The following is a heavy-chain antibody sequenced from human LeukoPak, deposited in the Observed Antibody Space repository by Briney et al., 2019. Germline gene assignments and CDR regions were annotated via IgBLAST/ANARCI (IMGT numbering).Heavy chain of an antibody. Sequence: PGGSLRLSCSVSGFTFTSYAMSWVRQAPGKGLEWVSAIGAADGVALYADSVKGRFTISRDTSNNTLYLQMNSLRAEDTAVYFCVIRDRAQYDILTGYYLYYYYMDVWGKGTTVTVSS. CDR3: VIRDRAQYDILTGYYLYYYYMDV. V-gene: IGHV3-23*01. CDR1: GFTFTSYA. D-gene: IGHD3-9*01. CDR2: IGAADGVA. J-gene: IGHJ6*03.